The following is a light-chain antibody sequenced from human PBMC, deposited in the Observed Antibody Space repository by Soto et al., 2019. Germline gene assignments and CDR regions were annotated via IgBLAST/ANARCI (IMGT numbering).Light chain of an antibody. CDR1: ESVVSNY. J-gene: IGKJ4*01. CDR2: DAS. V-gene: IGKV3D-20*02. CDR3: QHRSTWLP. Sequence: EIVLTQSPGTLSLSPGERATLSCRGTESVVSNYLAWYQLKPGQAPRLLIYDASSRATGIPDRFSGSGSGTDFTLTISRLEPEDFAVYYCQHRSTWLPFGGGTKVDIK.